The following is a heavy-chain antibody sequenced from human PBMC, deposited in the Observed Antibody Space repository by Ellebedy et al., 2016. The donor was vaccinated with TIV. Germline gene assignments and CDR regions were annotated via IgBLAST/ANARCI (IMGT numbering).Heavy chain of an antibody. CDR3: ARDFAVVAATLYY. V-gene: IGHV1-2*02. D-gene: IGHD2-15*01. Sequence: ASVKVSCXASGYTFTSYGISWVRQATGQGLEWMGWINPNSGGTNYAQKFQGRVTMTRDTSISTAYMELSRLRSDDTAVYYCARDFAVVAATLYYWGQGTLVTVSS. J-gene: IGHJ4*02. CDR2: INPNSGGT. CDR1: GYTFTSYG.